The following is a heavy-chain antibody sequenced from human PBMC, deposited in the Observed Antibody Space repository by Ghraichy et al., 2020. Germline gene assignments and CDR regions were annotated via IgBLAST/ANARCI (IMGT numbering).Heavy chain of an antibody. J-gene: IGHJ6*03. CDR3: ARNAGGTYYYYHMDV. V-gene: IGHV3-53*01. CDR2: IHSDGST. D-gene: IGHD1-14*01. CDR1: GFTVSTNY. Sequence: LTCAASGFTVSTNYMTWVRQAPGKGLEWVSVIHSDGSTNYADSVKGRFTISRDNSKNTLYLQMNSLRVEDTAVYYCARNAGGTYYYYHMDVWGKGTTVTVSS.